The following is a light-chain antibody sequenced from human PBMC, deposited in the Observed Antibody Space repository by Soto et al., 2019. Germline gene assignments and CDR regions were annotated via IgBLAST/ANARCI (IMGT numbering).Light chain of an antibody. CDR1: QSINNK. V-gene: IGKV3-15*01. CDR2: GAS. CDR3: QQYNNWPPTT. Sequence: ISLSQSPATLTVSPGERATLSCRASQSINNKLAWYQQKPGQAPRLLIYGASTRATGIPARFSGSGSGTEFTLTISSLQSEDFAVYYCQQYNNWPPTTFGQGTKVDIK. J-gene: IGKJ1*01.